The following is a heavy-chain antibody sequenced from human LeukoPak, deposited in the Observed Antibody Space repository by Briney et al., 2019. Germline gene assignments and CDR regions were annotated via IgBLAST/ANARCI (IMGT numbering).Heavy chain of an antibody. D-gene: IGHD3-22*01. V-gene: IGHV3-30*04. Sequence: PGGSLRLSCAASGFTFSSYAMHWVRQAPGKGLEWVAVISYDGSNKYYADSVKGRFTISRDNSKNTLYLQMNSLRAEDTAVYYCARAESSGYYSLYNWFDPWGQGTLVTVSS. CDR2: ISYDGSNK. J-gene: IGHJ5*02. CDR1: GFTFSSYA. CDR3: ARAESSGYYSLYNWFDP.